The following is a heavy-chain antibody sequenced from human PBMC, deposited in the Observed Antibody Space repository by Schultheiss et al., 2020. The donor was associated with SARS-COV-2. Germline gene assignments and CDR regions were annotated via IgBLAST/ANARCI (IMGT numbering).Heavy chain of an antibody. CDR2: TYYRSKWYN. J-gene: IGHJ6*02. CDR3: ARDPGREYSGYDPKGMDV. V-gene: IGHV6-1*01. Sequence: SQTLSLTCAISGDSVSSNSAAWNWIRQSPSRGLEWLGRTYYRSKWYNDYAVSVKSRITINPDTSKNQFSLQLSSVTAADTAVYYCARDPGREYSGYDPKGMDVWGQGTTVTVSS. CDR1: GDSVSSNSAA. D-gene: IGHD5-12*01.